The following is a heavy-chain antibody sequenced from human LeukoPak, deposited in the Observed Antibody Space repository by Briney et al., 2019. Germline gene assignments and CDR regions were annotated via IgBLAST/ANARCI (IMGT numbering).Heavy chain of an antibody. V-gene: IGHV3-23*01. CDR2: DSVYGGGP. Sequence: GGSLRLSCAASGFTFSAYGMSWIRQVPGKGLEWVSADSVYGGGPYYADSVNDRFTMSRDNSENTVYLQVDSLRAEDTALYYCAKEDVGAAPHFWGQGTLVTVSS. J-gene: IGHJ4*02. CDR3: AKEDVGAAPHF. CDR1: GFTFSAYG. D-gene: IGHD2-15*01.